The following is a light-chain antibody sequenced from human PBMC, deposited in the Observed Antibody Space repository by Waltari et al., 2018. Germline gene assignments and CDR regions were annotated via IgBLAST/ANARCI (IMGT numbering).Light chain of an antibody. Sequence: YQQRPGQSPVLVLYQDNVRPSGIPERFSGSNSGNTATLTISGTQAMDEADYYCLVWDSSIGVFGSGTKITVL. CDR3: LVWDSSIGV. V-gene: IGLV3-1*01. CDR2: QDN. J-gene: IGLJ1*01.